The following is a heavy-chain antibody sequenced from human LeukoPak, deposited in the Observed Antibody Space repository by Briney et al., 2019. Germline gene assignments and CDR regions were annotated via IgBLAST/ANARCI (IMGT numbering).Heavy chain of an antibody. V-gene: IGHV3-7*04. CDR3: ARAPFDY. J-gene: IGHJ4*02. CDR1: GFTFSSYR. CDR2: IKQDGSEK. Sequence: GGSLRLSCAASGFTFSSYRMSWLRQAPGKGLEWVANIKQDGSEKYYVDSVKGRFTISRDNAKNSLYLQMNSLRAEDTAVYYCARAPFDYWGQGTLVTVSS.